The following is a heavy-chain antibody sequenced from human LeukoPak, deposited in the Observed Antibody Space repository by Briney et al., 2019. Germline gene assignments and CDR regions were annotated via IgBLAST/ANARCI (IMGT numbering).Heavy chain of an antibody. CDR3: ARGAIYDSSGYRWFDP. V-gene: IGHV3-21*01. CDR1: GLSFSTYS. D-gene: IGHD3-22*01. CDR2: ISSSSAYI. J-gene: IGHJ5*02. Sequence: GGSLRLSCAASGLSFSTYSMNWVRQAPGKGLEWVSCISSSSAYIYSADSVKGRFTISRDNAKNSLYLQMNSLRAEDTAVYYCARGAIYDSSGYRWFDPWGQGTLVTVSS.